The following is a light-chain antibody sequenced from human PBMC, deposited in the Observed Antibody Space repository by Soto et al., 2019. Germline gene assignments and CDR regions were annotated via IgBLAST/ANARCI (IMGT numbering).Light chain of an antibody. CDR1: SSDVGGYNY. Sequence: QSAPTQPASVSGAPGQSITISCTGTSSDVGGYNYVSWYQQHPGKAPKLMVYDVNNRPSGVSNRFSGSKSGNTASLTISGLQAEDEADYYCSSYTSSSTYVFGTGTKLTVL. V-gene: IGLV2-14*01. CDR2: DVN. CDR3: SSYTSSSTYV. J-gene: IGLJ1*01.